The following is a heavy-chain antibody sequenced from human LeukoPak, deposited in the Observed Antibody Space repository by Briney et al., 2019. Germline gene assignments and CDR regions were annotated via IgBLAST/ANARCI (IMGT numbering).Heavy chain of an antibody. Sequence: GGSLRLSCAASGFIVSSNYMNWVRQAPGKGLEWVSNIGSSGTTIYYADSVKGRFSISRDNAKSSLYLQMNSLRVEDTAVYYCALLAVASDFDYWGQGALVTVSS. V-gene: IGHV3-48*03. CDR2: IGSSGTTI. D-gene: IGHD6-19*01. CDR3: ALLAVASDFDY. J-gene: IGHJ4*02. CDR1: GFIVSSNY.